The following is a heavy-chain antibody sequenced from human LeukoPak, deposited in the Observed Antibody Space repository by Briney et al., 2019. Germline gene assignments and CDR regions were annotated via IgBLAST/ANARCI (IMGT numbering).Heavy chain of an antibody. CDR1: GFTFSSYG. J-gene: IGHJ4*02. Sequence: GGSLRLSCAASGFTFSSYGMHWVRQAPGKGLEWVAFIRYDGSNKYYADSVKGRFTISRDNSKNTLYLQMNSLRAEDTAVYYCAKDGDSSGYLNYFDYWGQGTLVTVSS. D-gene: IGHD3-22*01. CDR2: IRYDGSNK. V-gene: IGHV3-30*02. CDR3: AKDGDSSGYLNYFDY.